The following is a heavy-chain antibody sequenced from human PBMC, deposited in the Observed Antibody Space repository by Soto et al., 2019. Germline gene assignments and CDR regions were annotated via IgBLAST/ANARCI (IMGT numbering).Heavy chain of an antibody. CDR3: ASSPTVVVPAAKSYYFDY. D-gene: IGHD2-2*01. Sequence: SETLSLTCTVSGGSISSYYWSWIRQPPGKGLEWIGYIYYSGSTNYNPSLKSRVTISVDTSKNQFSLKLSSVTAADTAVYYSASSPTVVVPAAKSYYFDYWGQGTLVTVSS. CDR2: IYYSGST. CDR1: GGSISSYY. J-gene: IGHJ4*02. V-gene: IGHV4-59*01.